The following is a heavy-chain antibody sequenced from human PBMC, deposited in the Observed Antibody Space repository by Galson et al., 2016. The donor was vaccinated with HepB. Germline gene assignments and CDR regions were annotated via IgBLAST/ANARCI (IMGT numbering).Heavy chain of an antibody. CDR1: RFTFRNYG. CDR3: ATNGDGYNDLLY. D-gene: IGHD5-24*01. J-gene: IGHJ4*02. V-gene: IGHV3-30*03. Sequence: SLRLSCAGSRFTFRNYGMHWVRQAPGTGLEWVAVISYDARIKYYADPGKGRFTISRDNSKHTLYLQMRSLRAEDTAVYYCATNGDGYNDLLYWGQGTLVTVPS. CDR2: ISYDARIK.